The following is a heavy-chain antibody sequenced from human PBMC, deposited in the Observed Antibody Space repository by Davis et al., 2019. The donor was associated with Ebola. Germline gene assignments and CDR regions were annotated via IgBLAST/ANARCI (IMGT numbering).Heavy chain of an antibody. Sequence: GESLKIPCAAPGFTFRSYDMHWVRQATGKGLEWVSAIGTAGYTYYPGSVKGRFTISRENAKNSLYLQMNSLRAGDTAVYYCARARFGEWDFDYWGQGTLVTVSS. CDR3: ARARFGEWDFDY. D-gene: IGHD3-10*01. CDR2: IGTAGYT. V-gene: IGHV3-13*01. CDR1: GFTFRSYD. J-gene: IGHJ4*02.